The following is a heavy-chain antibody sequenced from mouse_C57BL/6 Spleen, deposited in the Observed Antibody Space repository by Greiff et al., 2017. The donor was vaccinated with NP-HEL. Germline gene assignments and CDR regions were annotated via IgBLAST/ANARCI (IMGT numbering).Heavy chain of an antibody. Sequence: EVKLVESGGGLVKPGGSLKLSCAASGFTFSDYGMHWVRQAPEKGLEWVAYISSGSSTIYYADTVKGRFTIYRDNAKNTLFLQMTSLRSEDTAMYYCARAYYSNPWFAYWGQGTLVTVSA. CDR2: ISSGSSTI. V-gene: IGHV5-17*01. J-gene: IGHJ3*01. CDR1: GFTFSDYG. D-gene: IGHD2-5*01. CDR3: ARAYYSNPWFAY.